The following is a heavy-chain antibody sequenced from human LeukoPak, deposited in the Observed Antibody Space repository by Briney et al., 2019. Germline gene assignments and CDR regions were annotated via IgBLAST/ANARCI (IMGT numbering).Heavy chain of an antibody. CDR2: ISSSSSYI. CDR1: DFTFSTYS. D-gene: IGHD5-18*01. Sequence: GGSLRLSCAASDFTFSTYSMNWVRQAPGKGLEWVSSISSSSSYIYYADSVNGRFTISRDNDKNSLYLQMNSLRAEDTAVYYCARGENNYGYYYFDYWGQGTLVTVSS. CDR3: ARGENNYGYYYFDY. V-gene: IGHV3-21*01. J-gene: IGHJ4*02.